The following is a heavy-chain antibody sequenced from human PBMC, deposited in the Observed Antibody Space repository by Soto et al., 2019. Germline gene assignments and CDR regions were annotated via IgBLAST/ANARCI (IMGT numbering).Heavy chain of an antibody. CDR3: ARDSDISRMEHYFDY. D-gene: IGHD5-12*01. J-gene: IGHJ4*02. CDR2: ISDSGNTI. V-gene: IGHV3-11*01. Sequence: PGGSLRLSCAASGFTFSDYYMSWIRQAPGKGLEWLSYISDSGNTIYYADSVKGRFTISRDNAKHSVYLQMSSLSAEDTAVYYCARDSDISRMEHYFDYWGQGTLVTVSS. CDR1: GFTFSDYY.